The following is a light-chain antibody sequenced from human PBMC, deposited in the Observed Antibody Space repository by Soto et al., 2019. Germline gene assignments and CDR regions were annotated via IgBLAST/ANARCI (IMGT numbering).Light chain of an antibody. Sequence: EIVLTQSPGTLSLSPGERATLSCRASQSVSNNYLAWYQQKPGQAPRLLLYGASNRATGTPDRFSGSGSGTDFTLTISRLEPDDFAVYYCQQYGSSGTFGQGTKVDIK. CDR2: GAS. CDR3: QQYGSSGT. J-gene: IGKJ1*01. V-gene: IGKV3-20*01. CDR1: QSVSNNY.